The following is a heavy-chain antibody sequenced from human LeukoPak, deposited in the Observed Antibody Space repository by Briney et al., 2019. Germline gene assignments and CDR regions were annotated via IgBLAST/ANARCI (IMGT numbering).Heavy chain of an antibody. D-gene: IGHD1-1*01. Sequence: PGGSLRLSCAASGFTFSSYEMNWVRQAPGKGLEWVSYISSSGSTIYYADSVKGRFTISRDNAKNSLYLQMNSLRAEDTAVYYCARDRVQLERLRFDYWGQGTLVTVSS. CDR2: ISSSGSTI. J-gene: IGHJ4*02. CDR3: ARDRVQLERLRFDY. CDR1: GFTFSSYE. V-gene: IGHV3-48*03.